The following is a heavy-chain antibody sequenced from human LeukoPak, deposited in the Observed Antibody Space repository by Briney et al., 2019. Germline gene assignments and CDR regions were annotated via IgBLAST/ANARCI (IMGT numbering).Heavy chain of an antibody. Sequence: ASVKVSCKASGGTFSSYAISWVRQAPGQGLEWMGGIIPIFGTANYAQKFQGRVTITADESTSTAYMELSSLRSEDTAVYYRAGYCSSTSCYAPDYWGQGTLVTVSS. CDR1: GGTFSSYA. CDR2: IIPIFGTA. CDR3: AGYCSSTSCYAPDY. D-gene: IGHD2-2*03. V-gene: IGHV1-69*13. J-gene: IGHJ4*02.